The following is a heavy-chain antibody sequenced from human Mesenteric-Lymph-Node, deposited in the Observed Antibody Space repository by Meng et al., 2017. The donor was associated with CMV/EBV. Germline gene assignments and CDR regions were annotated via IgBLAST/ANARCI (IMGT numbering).Heavy chain of an antibody. D-gene: IGHD3/OR15-3a*01. CDR3: ARLNYDFWRFDF. CDR2: INHSGST. V-gene: IGHV4-34*01. Sequence: GSLRLSCAVYGGSFSGYYWSWIRQPPGKGLEWIGEINHSGSTNYNPSLKSRVTISVDTSKNQFSLKLSSVTAADTAMYYCARLNYDFWRFDFWGQGILVTVSS. J-gene: IGHJ5*01. CDR1: GGSFSGYY.